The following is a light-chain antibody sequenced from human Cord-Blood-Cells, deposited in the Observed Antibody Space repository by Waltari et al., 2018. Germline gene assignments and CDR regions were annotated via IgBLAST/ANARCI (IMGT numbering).Light chain of an antibody. V-gene: IGLV2-14*01. CDR3: SSYTSSSTWV. Sequence: QSALTQPASVSGSPGQSITISCPGTSSDVGGYHYVSWYQQHPGKAPKLMFYDVSKRPSGVSNRFSGSKSGNTASLTISGLQAEDEADYYCSSYTSSSTWVFGGGTKLTVL. CDR2: DVS. CDR1: SSDVGGYHY. J-gene: IGLJ3*02.